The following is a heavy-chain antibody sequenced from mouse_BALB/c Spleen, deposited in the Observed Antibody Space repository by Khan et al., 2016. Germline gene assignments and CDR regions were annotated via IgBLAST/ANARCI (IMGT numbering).Heavy chain of an antibody. D-gene: IGHD2-4*01. CDR1: GFSITGFA. Sequence: QVQLKESGPGLVAPSQSLSITCTVSGFSITGFAVNWVRQPPGKGLEWMGVIWGDGSTDYDSDLKYRLSIRKDDSKSQAYLKMNSLLTDDTSSYYCACYYYYDGGFAYLCLWTLVTVSA. J-gene: IGHJ3*01. CDR3: ACYYYYDGGFAY. V-gene: IGHV2-6-7*01. CDR2: IWGDGST.